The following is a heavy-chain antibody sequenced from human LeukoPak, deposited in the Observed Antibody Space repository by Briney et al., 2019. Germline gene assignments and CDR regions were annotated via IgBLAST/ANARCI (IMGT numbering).Heavy chain of an antibody. D-gene: IGHD3-22*01. Sequence: ASVTVSCTASGYTFTSYGISWVRQAPGQGLEWIGWISAYNGNTNYAQKLQGRVTMTTDTSTSTAYMELRSLRSDDTAVYYCARDYDSSGYYSYWGQGTLVTVSS. CDR1: GYTFTSYG. V-gene: IGHV1-18*01. J-gene: IGHJ4*02. CDR2: ISAYNGNT. CDR3: ARDYDSSGYYSY.